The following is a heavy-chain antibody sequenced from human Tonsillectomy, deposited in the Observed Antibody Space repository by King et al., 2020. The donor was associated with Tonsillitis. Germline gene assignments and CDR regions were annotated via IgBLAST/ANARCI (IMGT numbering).Heavy chain of an antibody. J-gene: IGHJ4*02. D-gene: IGHD3-22*01. CDR1: GFTFGDYA. CDR2: IRSKAYGGTT. CDR3: NRVTDPNPYYYDCSGYYPYYFDY. V-gene: IGHV3-49*04. Sequence: VQLVESGGGLVQPGRSLRLSCTASGFTFGDYAMSWVRQAPGKGLDWVGFIRSKAYGGTTEYAASVKGRFTISRDDSKSIAYLQMNSLKTEDTAVYYCNRVTDPNPYYYDCSGYYPYYFDYWGQGTLVTVSS.